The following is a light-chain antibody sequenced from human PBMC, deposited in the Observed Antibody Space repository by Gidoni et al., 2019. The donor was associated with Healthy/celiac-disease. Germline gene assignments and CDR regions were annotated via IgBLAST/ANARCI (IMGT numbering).Light chain of an antibody. V-gene: IGLV2-14*01. J-gene: IGLJ3*02. CDR3: SSYTSSSTFWV. CDR2: EVS. Sequence: QSALTQPASVSASPGQSITISCTGTSSDVGGYNYVSWYQQHPGKAPKLMIYEVSNRPSGVSNRFSGSKSGNTASLTISGLQAEDEADYYCSSYTSSSTFWVFGGGTKLTVL. CDR1: SSDVGGYNY.